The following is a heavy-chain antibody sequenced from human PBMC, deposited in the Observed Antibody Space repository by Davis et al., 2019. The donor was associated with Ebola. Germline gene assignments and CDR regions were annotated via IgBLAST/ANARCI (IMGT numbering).Heavy chain of an antibody. J-gene: IGHJ4*02. CDR3: TGTVTTIDY. CDR2: IRSKANSYAT. CDR1: GFTFSSYS. D-gene: IGHD4-17*01. V-gene: IGHV3-73*01. Sequence: GESLKIFCAASGFTFSSYSMHWVRQASGKGLEWVGRIRSKANSYATAYAASVKGRFTISRDDSKNTAYLQMNSLKTEDTAVYYCTGTVTTIDYWGQGTLVTVSS.